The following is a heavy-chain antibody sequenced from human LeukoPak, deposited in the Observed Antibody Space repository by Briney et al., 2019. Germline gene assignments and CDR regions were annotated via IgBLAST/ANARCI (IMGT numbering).Heavy chain of an antibody. CDR1: GFTFSSYW. CDR3: ARDQKALYYYGMDV. J-gene: IGHJ6*02. CDR2: INHNGNVN. V-gene: IGHV3-7*01. Sequence: GGSLRLSCAASGFTFSSYWMNWARQAPGKGLEWVASINHNGNVNYYVDSVKGRFTISRDNAKNSLYLQMNSLRAEDTAVYYCARDQKALYYYGMDVWGQGTTVTVSS.